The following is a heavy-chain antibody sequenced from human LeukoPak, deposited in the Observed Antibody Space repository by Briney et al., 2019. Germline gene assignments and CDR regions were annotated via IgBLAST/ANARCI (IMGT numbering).Heavy chain of an antibody. V-gene: IGHV3-53*01. CDR3: ARVDPVSGILV. D-gene: IGHD2/OR15-2a*01. J-gene: IGHJ4*02. CDR1: EFTVSNSY. Sequence: AGGSLRLSCAASEFTVSNSYMTWVRQAPGKGLEWVSVIYEGGGRYYGDSVKGRFTISKDNFENTVYLQMNSLRADDTAVYYCARVDPVSGILVWGQGTLATVSS. CDR2: IYEGGGR.